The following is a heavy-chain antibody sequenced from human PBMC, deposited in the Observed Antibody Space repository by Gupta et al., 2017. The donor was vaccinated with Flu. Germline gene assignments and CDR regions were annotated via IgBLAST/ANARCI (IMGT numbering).Heavy chain of an antibody. CDR3: ARSQGEYYDSSGYFGY. CDR2: IIPIFGTA. J-gene: IGHJ4*02. CDR1: GGTFSSYA. V-gene: IGHV1-69*01. D-gene: IGHD3-22*01. Sequence: EVKKPGSSVKVSCKASGGTFSSYAISWVRQAPGQGLEWMGGIIPIFGTANYAQKFQGRVTITADESTSTAYMELSSLRSEDTAVYYCARSQGEYYDSSGYFGYWGQGTLVTVSS.